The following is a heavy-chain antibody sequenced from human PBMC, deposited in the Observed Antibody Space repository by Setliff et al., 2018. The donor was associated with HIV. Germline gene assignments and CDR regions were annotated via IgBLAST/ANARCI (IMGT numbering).Heavy chain of an antibody. CDR2: MIYGGDT. V-gene: IGHV4-39*01. J-gene: IGHJ5*02. CDR3: ARPYSGRGGGAWFDP. Sequence: SETLSLTCTVSGGSITRRTNNYWGWIRQPPGKGLEWIGSMIYGGDTFYNPSLKSRVTISVDTSKSQVSLGLISVTAADTSVYYCARPYSGRGGGAWFDPWGQGILVTVSS. D-gene: IGHD4-4*01. CDR1: GGSITRRTNNY.